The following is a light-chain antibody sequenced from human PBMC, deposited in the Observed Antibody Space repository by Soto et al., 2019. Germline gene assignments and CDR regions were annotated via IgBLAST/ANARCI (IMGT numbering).Light chain of an antibody. CDR3: QQYNDWPQT. Sequence: VMTQSPATLSVSPWDRVTLSVGASQSVATNLAWYQQRPGQAPRLLIYGASKRAIGLPARFSGSGSGTEFTLTISSLQSEDFAVYYCQQYNDWPQTLGQGTKVDIK. V-gene: IGKV3-15*01. CDR1: QSVATN. J-gene: IGKJ1*01. CDR2: GAS.